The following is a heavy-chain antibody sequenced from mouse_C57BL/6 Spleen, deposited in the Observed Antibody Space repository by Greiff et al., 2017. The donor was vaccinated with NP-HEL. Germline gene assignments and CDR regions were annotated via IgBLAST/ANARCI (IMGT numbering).Heavy chain of an antibody. CDR1: FSPFPSYC. V-gene: IGHV1-52*01. CDR2: MDPADNEK. Sequence: SSLPLSCPASFSPFPSYCLPLLHQGPKPGQEWIGNMDPADNEKNNNKKFKDKATVTVDKSSSTAYMQLSSLTSEDSSVYYCARMHDSNNAWFAYWGQGTLVTVSA. CDR3: ARMHDSNNAWFAY. J-gene: IGHJ3*01. D-gene: IGHD2-5*01.